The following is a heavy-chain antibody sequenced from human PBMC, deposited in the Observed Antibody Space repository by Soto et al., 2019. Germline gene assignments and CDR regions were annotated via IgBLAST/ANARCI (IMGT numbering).Heavy chain of an antibody. CDR3: ARHIAVSGTRGFDF. CDR1: GGSISTNW. D-gene: IGHD6-19*01. CDR2: IYHSGRT. J-gene: IGHJ4*02. V-gene: IGHV4-4*02. Sequence: QVQLQESGPGLMKPSGTLSLTCAVSGGSISTNWWSWVRQPPGKGLEWIGEIYHSGRTNYNPSLENRVTMSVDKSQNHISLILHSVTAAGTAVYYCARHIAVSGTRGFDFWGQGNLVTVSS.